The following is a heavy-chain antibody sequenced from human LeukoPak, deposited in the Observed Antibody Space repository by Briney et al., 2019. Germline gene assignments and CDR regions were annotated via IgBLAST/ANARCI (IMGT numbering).Heavy chain of an antibody. V-gene: IGHV3-23*01. CDR2: ISASGGST. D-gene: IGHD1-26*01. CDR3: ARAPGSGSYYHFDY. CDR1: GFTFSSSA. Sequence: GGSLRLSCAASGFTFSSSAMSWVRQVPGKGLEWVSGISASGGSTYYADSVRGRFTISRDNSKNTLYVQMNSLRDEDTAIYYCARAPGSGSYYHFDYWGQGTLVIVSS. J-gene: IGHJ4*02.